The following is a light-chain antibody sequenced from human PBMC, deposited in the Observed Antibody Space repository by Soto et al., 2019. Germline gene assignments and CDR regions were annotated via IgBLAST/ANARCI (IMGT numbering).Light chain of an antibody. CDR2: DAS. CDR3: QQYDNLPLT. CDR1: HDIRNS. J-gene: IGKJ4*01. Sequence: IQMTQSPSSLSASIGYRVTITCQASHDIRNSLNWYQQTPGKPPKLLISDASNLELGVPSKFSGTGFGTDFSFTIINLQPEDIATYYCQQYDNLPLTFGGGTKV. V-gene: IGKV1-33*01.